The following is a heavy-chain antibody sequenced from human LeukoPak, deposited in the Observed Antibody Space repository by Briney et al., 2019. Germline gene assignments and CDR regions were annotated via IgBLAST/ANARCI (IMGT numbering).Heavy chain of an antibody. CDR2: ISSSSSTI. CDR1: GFTFSSYS. CDR3: ATPLGYCSSTSCYRAFDI. V-gene: IGHV3-48*01. J-gene: IGHJ3*02. D-gene: IGHD2-2*02. Sequence: PGGSLRLSRAASGFTFSSYSMNWVRQAPGKGLEWVSYISSSSSTIYYADSVKGRFTISRDNAKNSLYLQMNSLRAEDTAVYYCATPLGYCSSTSCYRAFDIWGQGTMVTVSS.